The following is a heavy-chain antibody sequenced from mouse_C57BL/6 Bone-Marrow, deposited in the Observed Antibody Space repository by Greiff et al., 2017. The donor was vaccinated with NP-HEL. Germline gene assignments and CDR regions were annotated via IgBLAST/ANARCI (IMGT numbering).Heavy chain of an antibody. CDR3: ARCRWLLPYYYAMDY. J-gene: IGHJ4*01. V-gene: IGHV1-54*01. CDR2: INPGSGGT. Sequence: QVQLKESGAELVRPGTSVKVSCKASGYAFTNYLIEWVKQRPGQGLEWIGVINPGSGGTNYNEKLKGKATLTADKSSSTAYMQLSSLTSEDSAVYFCARCRWLLPYYYAMDYWGQGTSVTVSS. CDR1: GYAFTNYL. D-gene: IGHD2-3*01.